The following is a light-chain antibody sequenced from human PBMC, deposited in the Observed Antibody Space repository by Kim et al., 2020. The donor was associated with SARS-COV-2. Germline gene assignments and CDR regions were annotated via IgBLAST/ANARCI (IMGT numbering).Light chain of an antibody. CDR1: QSVCSSY. V-gene: IGKV3-20*01. CDR2: GAS. CDR3: QQYGSSPDT. Sequence: LSPGARATRTCRASQSVCSSYIAWYQQKPGQAPRLLIYGASSRATGIPDRFSGSGSGTDFTLTISRLEPEDFAVYYCQQYGSSPDTFGQGTKLEI. J-gene: IGKJ2*01.